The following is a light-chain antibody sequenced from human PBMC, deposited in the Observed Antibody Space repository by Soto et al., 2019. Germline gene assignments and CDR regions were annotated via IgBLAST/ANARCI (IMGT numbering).Light chain of an antibody. Sequence: EIVMTQSPATLSVSPGDRVTLSCRASQSVSSDLAWYQQKPGQAPRLLIYGAFTRATGIPARFSGTGSGTEFTLTISSLRSEDFALYYCQQYNDWPLTFGQGTKVDI. V-gene: IGKV3-15*01. CDR3: QQYNDWPLT. J-gene: IGKJ1*01. CDR1: QSVSSD. CDR2: GAF.